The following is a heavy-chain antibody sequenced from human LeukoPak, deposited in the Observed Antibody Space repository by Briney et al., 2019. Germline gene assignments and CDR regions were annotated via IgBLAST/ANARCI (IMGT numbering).Heavy chain of an antibody. D-gene: IGHD3-22*01. CDR1: GFTFSSYG. V-gene: IGHV3-48*04. Sequence: GGSLRLSCAASGFTFSSYGMHWVRQAPGKGLEWVSYISSSGSTIYYADSVKGRFTISRDNAKNSLYLQMNSLRAEDTAVYYCARESSGYYGKGFDYWGQGTLVTVSS. J-gene: IGHJ4*02. CDR2: ISSSGSTI. CDR3: ARESSGYYGKGFDY.